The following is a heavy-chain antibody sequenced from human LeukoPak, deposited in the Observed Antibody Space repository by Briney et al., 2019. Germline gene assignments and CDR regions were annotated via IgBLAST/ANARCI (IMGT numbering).Heavy chain of an antibody. CDR2: ISGSGALT. V-gene: IGHV3-23*01. D-gene: IGHD3-3*01. CDR1: GFTFTNFA. CDR3: AREEGALYYDFWSGYHTYYFDY. Sequence: PGGSLRLSCSASGFTFTNFAMGWVRQAPGTGLEWVSGISGSGALTYYADSLKGRFTISRDNSKNTLYLQMNSLRAEDTAVYYCAREEGALYYDFWSGYHTYYFDYWGQGTLVTVSS. J-gene: IGHJ4*02.